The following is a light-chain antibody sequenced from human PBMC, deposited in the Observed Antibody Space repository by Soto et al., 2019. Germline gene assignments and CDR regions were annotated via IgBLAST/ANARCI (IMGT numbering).Light chain of an antibody. CDR2: DVT. Sequence: QSVLTQPRSVSGSLGQSVTMSCTGTSSDVGAYNYVSWYQQFPGKVPKVLIFDVTQRPSGVPDRFSGSKSGNTASLTISGLQAEDEADYYCCSYAGSYMVVFGGGTKLTDL. CDR3: CSYAGSYMVV. J-gene: IGLJ2*01. CDR1: SSDVGAYNY. V-gene: IGLV2-11*01.